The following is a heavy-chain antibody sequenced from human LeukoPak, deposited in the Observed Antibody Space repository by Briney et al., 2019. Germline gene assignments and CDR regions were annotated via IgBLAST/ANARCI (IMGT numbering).Heavy chain of an antibody. Sequence: GGSLRLSCAAPGFTFSSYAMSWVRQAPGKGLEWVSAISGSGGSTYYADSVKGRFTISRDNSKNTLYLQMNSLRAEDTAVYYCAKVTIFGVVIWTFDYWGQGTLVTVSS. CDR3: AKVTIFGVVIWTFDY. D-gene: IGHD3-3*01. CDR2: ISGSGGST. CDR1: GFTFSSYA. J-gene: IGHJ4*02. V-gene: IGHV3-23*01.